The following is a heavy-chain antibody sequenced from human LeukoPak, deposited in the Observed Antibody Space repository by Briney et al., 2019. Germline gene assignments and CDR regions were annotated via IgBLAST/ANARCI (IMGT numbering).Heavy chain of an antibody. D-gene: IGHD3-16*02. V-gene: IGHV1-18*01. Sequence: ASVKVSCKASGYTFTSYTIRRVRQAPGQGLEWISGDNDNTNYAQKLQGRVTMTTDTSTSTAYMELRSLRSDDTAVYYCARFKLSSYYFYMDVWGKGTTVTVSS. CDR3: ARFKLSSYYFYMDV. CDR2: SGDNDNT. J-gene: IGHJ6*03. CDR1: GYTFTSYT.